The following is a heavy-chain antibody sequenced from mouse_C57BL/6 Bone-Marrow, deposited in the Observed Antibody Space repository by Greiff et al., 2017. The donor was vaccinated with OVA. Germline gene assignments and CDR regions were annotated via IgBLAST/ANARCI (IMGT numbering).Heavy chain of an antibody. J-gene: IGHJ3*01. Sequence: VQLQQSDAELVKPGASVKISCKASGYTFTDHTIHWMKQRPEQGLEWIGYIYPRDGSTKYNEKFKGKATLTADKSSSTAYMQLSSLTSEDSAVYYCARNDGSSPFADWGQGTLVTVSA. CDR2: IYPRDGST. D-gene: IGHD1-1*01. CDR3: ARNDGSSPFAD. CDR1: GYTFTDHT. V-gene: IGHV1-78*01.